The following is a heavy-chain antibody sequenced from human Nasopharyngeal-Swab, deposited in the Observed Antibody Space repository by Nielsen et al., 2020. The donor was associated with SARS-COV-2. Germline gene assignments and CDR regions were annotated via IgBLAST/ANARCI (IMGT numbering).Heavy chain of an antibody. Sequence: WIRQPPGKGLEWVAVISYDGSNKYYADSVKGRFTISRDNSKNTLYLQMNSLRAEDTAVYYCASNGIRFLEWLLAQPLDCWGQGTLVTVSS. CDR2: ISYDGSNK. J-gene: IGHJ4*02. V-gene: IGHV3-30-3*01. D-gene: IGHD3-3*01. CDR3: ASNGIRFLEWLLAQPLDC.